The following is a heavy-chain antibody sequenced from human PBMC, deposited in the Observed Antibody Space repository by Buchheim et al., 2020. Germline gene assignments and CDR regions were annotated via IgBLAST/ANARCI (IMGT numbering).Heavy chain of an antibody. CDR3: ARASRERATIFGVARYYFDY. CDR1: GFTVSSNY. CDR2: IYSGGRT. V-gene: IGHV3-53*04. J-gene: IGHJ4*02. Sequence: EVQLVGSGGGLVQPGGSLRLSCAASGFTVSSNYMSWVRQAPGKGLEWVSVIYSGGRTYYADSGKGRFTISRHNSKNPLYLQMNSLRAEDTAVYYCARASRERATIFGVARYYFDYWGQGTL. D-gene: IGHD3-3*01.